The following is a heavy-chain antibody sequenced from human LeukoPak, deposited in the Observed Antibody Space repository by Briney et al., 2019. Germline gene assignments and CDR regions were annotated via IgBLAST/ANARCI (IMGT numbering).Heavy chain of an antibody. CDR3: ARRKGSSGWSNWFDP. Sequence: SETLSLTCAVYGGSFSGYYWSWIRQPPGKGLEWIGYIYYSGSTNYNPSLKSRVTISVDTSKNQFSLKLSSVTAADTAVYYCARRKGSSGWSNWFDPWGQGTLVTVSS. V-gene: IGHV4-59*08. CDR1: GGSFSGYY. CDR2: IYYSGST. J-gene: IGHJ5*02. D-gene: IGHD6-19*01.